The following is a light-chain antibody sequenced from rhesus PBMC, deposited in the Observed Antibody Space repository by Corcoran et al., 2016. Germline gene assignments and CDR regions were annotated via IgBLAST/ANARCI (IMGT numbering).Light chain of an antibody. CDR2: GAT. Sequence: QVILTQSPATLSLSPGERATLSCRASQSVSSYLSWYQQKPGQSPRLLIYGATSRATGIPDRFSGRGSGTGFTLTISSLVTEDFAVYYFQKYSSSQYSFGQGTKVEIK. CDR1: QSVSSY. V-gene: IGKV3-53*01. CDR3: QKYSSSQYS. J-gene: IGKJ2*01.